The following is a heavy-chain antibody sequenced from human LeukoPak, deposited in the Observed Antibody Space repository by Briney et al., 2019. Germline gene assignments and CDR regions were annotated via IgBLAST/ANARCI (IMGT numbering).Heavy chain of an antibody. D-gene: IGHD1-1*01. J-gene: IGHJ2*01. V-gene: IGHV3-7*01. Sequence: GGSLRLSCAASGFTFSGYWMSWVRQPSGKGLEGVANIKQDGSEKYYVDSVKGRLTISRDNAKNSLYMQINSLRAEDTAVYYCVRDGTLGYLDLWGRGTLVTVSS. CDR2: IKQDGSEK. CDR3: VRDGTLGYLDL. CDR1: GFTFSGYW.